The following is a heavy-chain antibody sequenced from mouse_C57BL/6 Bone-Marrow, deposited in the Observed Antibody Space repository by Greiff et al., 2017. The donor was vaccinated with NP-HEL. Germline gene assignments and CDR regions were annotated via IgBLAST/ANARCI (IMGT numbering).Heavy chain of an antibody. CDR2: IYPRDGST. D-gene: IGHD2-12*01. CDR3: ATTIDCYYYAMDY. CDR1: GYTFTDHT. J-gene: IGHJ4*01. Sequence: VQLQQSDAELVKPGASVKISCKVSGYTFTDHTIHWMKQRPEQGLEWIGYIYPRDGSTKYNEKFKGKATLTADKSSSTAYMQLNSLTSEDSAVYFCATTIDCYYYAMDYWGQGTSVTVSS. V-gene: IGHV1-78*01.